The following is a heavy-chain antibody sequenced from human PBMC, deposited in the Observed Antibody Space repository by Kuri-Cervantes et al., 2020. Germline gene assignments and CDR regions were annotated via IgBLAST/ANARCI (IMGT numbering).Heavy chain of an antibody. V-gene: IGHV5-51*01. CDR3: ARPDRDCSGGSCSDAFDI. D-gene: IGHD2-15*01. J-gene: IGHJ3*02. CDR2: IYPGDSDT. Sequence: GESLKISCKGSGYSFTSYWIGWVRQMPGKGLEWVGIIYPGDSDTRYSPSFQGQVTISADKSISTAYLQWSSLKASDTAMYYCARPDRDCSGGSCSDAFDIWGQGTMVTVSS. CDR1: GYSFTSYW.